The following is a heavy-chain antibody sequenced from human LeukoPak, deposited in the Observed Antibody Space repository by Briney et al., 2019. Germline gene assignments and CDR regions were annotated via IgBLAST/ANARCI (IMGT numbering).Heavy chain of an antibody. CDR1: GFTFSSYA. Sequence: PGGSLRLSCAASGFTFSSYAMSWVRQAPGKGLEWVSAISGSGGSTCYADSVKGRFTISRDNSKNTLYLQMNSLRAEDTAVYYCAKGDLNVVVPAAIPLGIDYWGQGTLVTVSS. V-gene: IGHV3-23*01. CDR3: AKGDLNVVVPAAIPLGIDY. D-gene: IGHD2-2*02. CDR2: ISGSGGST. J-gene: IGHJ4*02.